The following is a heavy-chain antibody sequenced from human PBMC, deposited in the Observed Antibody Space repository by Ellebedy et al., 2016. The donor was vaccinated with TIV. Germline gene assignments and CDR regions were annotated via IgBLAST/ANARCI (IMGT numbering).Heavy chain of an antibody. CDR1: GFTFSNYW. V-gene: IGHV3-7*01. CDR3: AAALIVGATGRNMDV. CDR2: INQDGSEK. J-gene: IGHJ6*02. D-gene: IGHD1-26*01. Sequence: GESLKISCAASGFTFSNYWLNWVRQAPGKGLEWVANINQDGSEKYYVDSVKGRFTISRDNAKNSLYLQMNSLRAEDTAVYYCAAALIVGATGRNMDVWGQGTTVTVSS.